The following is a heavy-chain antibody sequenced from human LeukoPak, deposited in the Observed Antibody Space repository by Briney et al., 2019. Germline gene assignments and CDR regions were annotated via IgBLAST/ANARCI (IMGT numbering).Heavy chain of an antibody. CDR2: IRSDGSNS. J-gene: IGHJ5*01. CDR3: AREGYYGSAALYS. CDR1: GFTFSSYS. V-gene: IGHV3-30*02. Sequence: GGSLRLSCAASGFTFSSYSMHWVRQAPGKGLEWVAFIRSDGSNSHYADSVKGRFTISRDNSKNTLYLEMNSLRAEDTAVYYCAREGYYGSAALYSWGHGTLVTVSS. D-gene: IGHD3-10*01.